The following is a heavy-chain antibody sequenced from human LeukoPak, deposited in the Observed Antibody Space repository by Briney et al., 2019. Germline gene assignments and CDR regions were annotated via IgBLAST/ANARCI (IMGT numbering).Heavy chain of an antibody. CDR2: ISSSGSTI. V-gene: IGHV3-48*03. Sequence: GGSLRLSCAASRFTLSSYEMNWVRQAPGKGLDWVSYISSSGSTIYYADSVKGRFTISRDNAKNSLYLQMNSLRAEDTAVYYCAREAEGWFDPWGQGTLVTVSS. D-gene: IGHD6-19*01. J-gene: IGHJ5*02. CDR3: AREAEGWFDP. CDR1: RFTLSSYE.